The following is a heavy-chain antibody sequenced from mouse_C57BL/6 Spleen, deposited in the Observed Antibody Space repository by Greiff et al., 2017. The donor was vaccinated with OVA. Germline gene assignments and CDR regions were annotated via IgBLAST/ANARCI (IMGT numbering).Heavy chain of an antibody. CDR1: GYTFTSYW. D-gene: IGHD1-1*01. CDR2: IDPSDSET. Sequence: QVQLQQPGAELVRPGSSVKLSCKASGYTFTSYWMHWVKQRPIQGLEWIGNIDPSDSETHYNQKFKDKATLTVDKSSSTAYMQLSSLTSEDSAVYYCAREGLRSSLAYWGQGTLVTVSA. CDR3: AREGLRSSLAY. J-gene: IGHJ3*01. V-gene: IGHV1-52*01.